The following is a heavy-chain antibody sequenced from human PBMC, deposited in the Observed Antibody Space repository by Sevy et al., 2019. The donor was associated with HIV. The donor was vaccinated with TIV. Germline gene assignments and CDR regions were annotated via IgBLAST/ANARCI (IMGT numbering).Heavy chain of an antibody. Sequence: ASVKVSCKASGYTFTSYGFSWVRQAPGQGLEWMGWINPYNGNTNYVQKLQARVTMTADTSTRTAYMELRSLRSDDTAVYYCARVDIAARPTIDYWGQGTLVTVSS. J-gene: IGHJ4*02. V-gene: IGHV1-18*04. CDR2: INPYNGNT. CDR3: ARVDIAARPTIDY. CDR1: GYTFTSYG. D-gene: IGHD6-6*01.